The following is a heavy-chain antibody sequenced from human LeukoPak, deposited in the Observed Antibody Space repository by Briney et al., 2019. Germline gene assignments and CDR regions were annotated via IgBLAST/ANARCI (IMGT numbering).Heavy chain of an antibody. D-gene: IGHD6-13*01. CDR3: AGAPPLLYSSSSLGAFDI. CDR2: IYYSGST. Sequence: PSETLSLTCTASGGSISSYYWSWIRQPPGKGLEWVGYIYYSGSTNYNPSPRSRVTISVDTSKNQFSLKLSSVTAADTAVYYCAGAPPLLYSSSSLGAFDIWGQGTMVTVSS. V-gene: IGHV4-59*01. J-gene: IGHJ3*02. CDR1: GGSISSYY.